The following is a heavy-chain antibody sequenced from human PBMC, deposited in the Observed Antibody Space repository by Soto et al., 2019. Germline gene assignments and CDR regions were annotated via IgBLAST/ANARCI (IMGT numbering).Heavy chain of an antibody. V-gene: IGHV4-31*03. CDR1: GGSISSGGYY. D-gene: IGHD3-22*01. CDR3: ARGGYYYENSGQNAYDY. CDR2: IYYGGST. J-gene: IGHJ4*01. Sequence: SETLSLTCTVSGGSISSGGYYWSWIRQHPGRGLEWIGYIYYGGSTYYNPSLKSRATISGDTSKNQFSLKLSSVTAADTAVYYCARGGYYYENSGQNAYDYWGQGILVTVSS.